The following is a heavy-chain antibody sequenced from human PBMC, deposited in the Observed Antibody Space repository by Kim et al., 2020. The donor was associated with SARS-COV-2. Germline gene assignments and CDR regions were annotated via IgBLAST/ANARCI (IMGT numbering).Heavy chain of an antibody. J-gene: IGHJ5*02. CDR3: ARHGSWFDP. D-gene: IGHD3-10*01. Sequence: SETLSLTCTVSGASVTTYYWTWIRQSAGKGLEWIGRIYTSGNTTYNPSLKSRVTMSLDTSKNHFSLKLRSVTAADTAVYYCARHGSWFDPWGQGIVVTVSS. V-gene: IGHV4-4*07. CDR1: GASVTTYY. CDR2: IYTSGNT.